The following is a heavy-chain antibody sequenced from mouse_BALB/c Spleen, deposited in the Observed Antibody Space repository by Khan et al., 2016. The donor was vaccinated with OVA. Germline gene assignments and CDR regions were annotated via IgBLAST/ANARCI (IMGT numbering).Heavy chain of an antibody. D-gene: IGHD2-2*01. V-gene: IGHV1S29*02. J-gene: IGHJ3*01. CDR3: VRSGYGSFAF. Sequence: VQLQQPGPEVVKPGASVKMSCKASGYTFTDYNMDWVKQSHGKSLEWIGYIFPNNGDSGYNQKFKTKATLTVDHSSSTAYMELRSLTSEDSAIYSCVRSGYGSFAFWGQGTLVTVSA. CDR1: GYTFTDYN. CDR2: IFPNNGDS.